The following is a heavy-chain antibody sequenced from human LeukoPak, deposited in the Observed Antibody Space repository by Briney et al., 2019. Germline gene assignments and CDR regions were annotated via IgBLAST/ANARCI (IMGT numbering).Heavy chain of an antibody. D-gene: IGHD6-19*01. Sequence: PGGSLRLSRATSGFTLYSLSMRGVRHAPGKGVEGGSVISGNGGSTYYADSVKGRFTISRDNLKNTLYVQMNSLRAEDTAVYYCAKANSGWYFDPFDYWGQGTLVTVSS. CDR2: ISGNGGST. CDR3: AKANSGWYFDPFDY. V-gene: IGHV3-23*01. CDR1: GFTLYSLS. J-gene: IGHJ4*02.